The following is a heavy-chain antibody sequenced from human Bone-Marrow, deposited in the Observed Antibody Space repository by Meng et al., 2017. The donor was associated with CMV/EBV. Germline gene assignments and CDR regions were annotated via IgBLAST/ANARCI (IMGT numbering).Heavy chain of an antibody. V-gene: IGHV4-34*01. J-gene: IGHJ4*02. CDR1: GGSFSGYF. Sequence: GSLRLSCAVYGGSFSGYFWSWIRQPPGKGLEWIGEINHSGRTTYNPSLNSRVTISVDTSRNQFSLKLSSVTAADTAVYYCALIMGWVFDYWGQGTLVTVSS. CDR3: ALIMGWVFDY. D-gene: IGHD4/OR15-4a*01. CDR2: INHSGRT.